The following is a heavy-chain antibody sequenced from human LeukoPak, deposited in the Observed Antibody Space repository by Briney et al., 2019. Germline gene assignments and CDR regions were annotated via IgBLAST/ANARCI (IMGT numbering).Heavy chain of an antibody. D-gene: IGHD1-1*01. Sequence: SENLSFNGTVSSYSISTGYYWGWIRQPPGKGLGGIGSIYHSGSTYYNPSLKSRVTISVDTSKNQFSLKLSSVTAADTAVYYCARDEAGTTSWYYYYYMDVWGKGTTVTVSS. CDR1: SYSISTGYY. J-gene: IGHJ6*03. CDR2: IYHSGST. V-gene: IGHV4-38-2*02. CDR3: ARDEAGTTSWYYYYYMDV.